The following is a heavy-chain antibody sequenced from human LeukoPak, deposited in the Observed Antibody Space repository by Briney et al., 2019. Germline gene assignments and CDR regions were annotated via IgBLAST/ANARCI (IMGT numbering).Heavy chain of an antibody. CDR1: GFTFNRYG. V-gene: IGHV3-30*02. D-gene: IGHD3-22*01. CDR3: ARDVRIVYYDRSPDY. Sequence: GGSLRLSCAASGFTFNRYGMHWVRQAPGKGLEWVAYIGHDGSNKYYADSVKGRFTISRDSSKNTLYLQMNSLRAEDTAVYYCARDVRIVYYDRSPDYWGQGTLVTVSS. CDR2: IGHDGSNK. J-gene: IGHJ4*02.